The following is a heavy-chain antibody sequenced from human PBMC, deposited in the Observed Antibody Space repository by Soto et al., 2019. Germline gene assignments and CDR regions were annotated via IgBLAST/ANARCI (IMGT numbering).Heavy chain of an antibody. J-gene: IGHJ6*02. CDR2: INPSGGST. CDR1: GYTFTSYY. CDR3: ARESIVLMVYAGTNYYYGMDV. D-gene: IGHD2-8*01. V-gene: IGHV1-46*01. Sequence: ASVKVSCKASGYTFTSYYMHWVRQAPGQGLEWMGIINPSGGSTSYAQKFQGRVTMTRDTSTSTVYMELSSLRSEDTAVYYCARESIVLMVYAGTNYYYGMDVWGQGTTVTVS.